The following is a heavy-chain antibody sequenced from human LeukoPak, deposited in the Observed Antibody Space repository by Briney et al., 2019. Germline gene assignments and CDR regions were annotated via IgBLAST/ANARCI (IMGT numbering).Heavy chain of an antibody. J-gene: IGHJ6*04. CDR2: ISSSGTYI. CDR1: GFTFSLYG. D-gene: IGHD3-10*02. V-gene: IGHV3-21*06. Sequence: GGSLRLSCEASGFTFSLYGFNWVRQAPGKGLEWVSSISSSGTYIYYADPVKGRFTISRDNSNNSLYLEMNSLRAEDTAVYYCAELGITMIGGVWGKGTTVTISS. CDR3: AELGITMIGGV.